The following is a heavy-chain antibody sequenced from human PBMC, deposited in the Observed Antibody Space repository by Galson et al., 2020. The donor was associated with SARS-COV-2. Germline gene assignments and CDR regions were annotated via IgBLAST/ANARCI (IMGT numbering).Heavy chain of an antibody. J-gene: IGHJ3*02. CDR2: IYHSGRT. CDR3: ARLSAPASVIAFDI. D-gene: IGHD2-21*01. Sequence: SETLSLTCTVSGGPVNSDSYYWGWIRQPPGKGLEWIGYIYHSGRTNYSPSLKSRVTISVDTSKKQFSLNLSSVTAADTAVYYCARLSAPASVIAFDIWGQGTMVSVSS. CDR1: GGPVNSDSYY. V-gene: IGHV4-61*01.